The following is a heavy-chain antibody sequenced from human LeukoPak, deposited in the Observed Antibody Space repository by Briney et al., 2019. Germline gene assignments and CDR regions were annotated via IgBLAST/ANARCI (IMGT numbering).Heavy chain of an antibody. J-gene: IGHJ4*02. Sequence: GGSLRLSCAASGLAFGDAWMSWVRQAPGKGLEWVGRSKFKTDGGTTDYNVAVKGRFIISRDDTKFKLYLQMNSLKIEDTGVYYCTTGERFDGRRYEFVGYWGQGTLVTVPS. V-gene: IGHV3-15*01. CDR3: TTGERFDGRRYEFVGY. D-gene: IGHD3/OR15-3a*01. CDR1: GLAFGDAW. CDR2: SKFKTDGGTT.